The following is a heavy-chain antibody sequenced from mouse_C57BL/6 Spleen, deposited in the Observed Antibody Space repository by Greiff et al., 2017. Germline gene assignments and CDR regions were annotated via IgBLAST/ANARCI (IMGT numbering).Heavy chain of an antibody. CDR3: GREGDLYYFDY. J-gene: IGHJ2*01. Sequence: EVKLQESGGGLVQPKGSLKLSCAASGFTFNTYAMHWVRQAPGKGLEWVARIRSKSSTYATYSADSVKDRFPISRDDSQSMLYLQMNNLKTEDTAKYYCGREGDLYYFDYWGQGTTLTVSS. CDR1: GFTFNTYA. V-gene: IGHV10-3*01. CDR2: IRSKSSTYAT. D-gene: IGHD2-13*01.